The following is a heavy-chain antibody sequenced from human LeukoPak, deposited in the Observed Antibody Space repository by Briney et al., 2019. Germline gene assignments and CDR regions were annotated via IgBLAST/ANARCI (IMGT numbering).Heavy chain of an antibody. Sequence: GGSLRLSCAASGFTFSSYGMNWVRQAPGKGLEWVSSISSSSSYIYYADSVKGRFTISRDNAKNSLYLQMNSLRAEDTAVYYCARDYYDSSGYYPPNAFDIWGQGTMVTVSS. CDR1: GFTFSSYG. CDR2: ISSSSSYI. J-gene: IGHJ3*02. D-gene: IGHD3-22*01. V-gene: IGHV3-21*01. CDR3: ARDYYDSSGYYPPNAFDI.